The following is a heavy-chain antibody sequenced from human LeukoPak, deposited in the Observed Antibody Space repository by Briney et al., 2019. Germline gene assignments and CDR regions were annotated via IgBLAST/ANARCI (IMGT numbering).Heavy chain of an antibody. CDR1: GYSFTSYW. CDR3: ARHPGSAYYYYYYMDV. V-gene: IGHV5-51*01. CDR2: IYPGDSDT. Sequence: GESLEISCKGSGYSFTSYWIGWVRQMPGKGLEWMGIIYPGDSDTRYSPSFQGQVTISADKSISTAYLQWSSLKASDTAMYYCARHPGSAYYYYYYMDVWGKGTTVTVSS. D-gene: IGHD1-14*01. J-gene: IGHJ6*03.